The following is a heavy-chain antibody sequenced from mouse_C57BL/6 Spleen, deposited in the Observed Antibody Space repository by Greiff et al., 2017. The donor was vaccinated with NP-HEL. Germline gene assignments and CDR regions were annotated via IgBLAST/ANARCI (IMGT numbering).Heavy chain of an antibody. CDR2: IDPANGNT. Sequence: VQLQQSVAELVRPGASVKLSCTASGFNIKDTYMHWVKQRPEQGLEWIGRIDPANGNTKYAPKFQGKATITADTSSNTAYLQLSSLTSEDTAIYYCARSPYGSSFSLWYFDVWGTGTTVTVSS. CDR3: ARSPYGSSFSLWYFDV. V-gene: IGHV14-3*01. D-gene: IGHD1-1*01. J-gene: IGHJ1*03. CDR1: GFNIKDTY.